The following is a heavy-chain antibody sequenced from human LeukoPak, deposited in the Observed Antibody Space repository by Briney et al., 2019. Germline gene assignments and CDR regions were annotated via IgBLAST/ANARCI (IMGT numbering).Heavy chain of an antibody. J-gene: IGHJ4*02. V-gene: IGHV3-74*01. D-gene: IGHD4-17*01. CDR3: ASRGADYGFEY. Sequence: PGRSLRLSCAASGFTFSSYWMHWVRHAPGKGLVWVSRINSDGTSTTYADSVKGRFTISRDNAKNTLYLQMNSLRAEDTALYYCASRGADYGFEYWGQGTLVTVSS. CDR1: GFTFSSYW. CDR2: INSDGTST.